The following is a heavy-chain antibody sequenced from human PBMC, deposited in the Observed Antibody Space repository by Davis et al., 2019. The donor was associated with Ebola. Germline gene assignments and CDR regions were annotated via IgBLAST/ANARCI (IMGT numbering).Heavy chain of an antibody. V-gene: IGHV3-7*01. J-gene: IGHJ4*02. Sequence: GESLKISCTASGFSVSDYWMAWVRQAPGKGLEWLANMLHDGSEKYSAGPVKGRFTISRDNARNSFYLQMNSLRVEDTAVYYCARDNYWKLDYWGQGILVTVSS. CDR3: ARDNYWKLDY. CDR1: GFSVSDYW. D-gene: IGHD4-11*01. CDR2: MLHDGSEK.